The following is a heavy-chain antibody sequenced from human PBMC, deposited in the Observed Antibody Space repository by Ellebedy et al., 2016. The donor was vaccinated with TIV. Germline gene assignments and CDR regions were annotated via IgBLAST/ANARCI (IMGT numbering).Heavy chain of an antibody. V-gene: IGHV4-59*01. CDR2: IYSSGST. J-gene: IGHJ5*02. CDR3: ARVVVVAAGGGWFDP. D-gene: IGHD2-15*01. CDR1: GGSMNNFY. Sequence: SETLSLTXTVSGGSMNNFYWSWVRQPPGEGLEYIAYIYSSGSTDYNPSLKSRVTVSVDTSRNQFSLRLRSVTAADTAVYYCARVVVVAAGGGWFDPWGQGTLVTVSS.